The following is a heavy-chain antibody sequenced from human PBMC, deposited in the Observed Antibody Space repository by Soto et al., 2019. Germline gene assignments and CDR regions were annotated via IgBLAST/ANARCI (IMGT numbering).Heavy chain of an antibody. Sequence: GGSLRLSCAASGFTFSSYGMHWVRQAPGKGLEWVAVISYAGSNKYYADSVKGRFTISRDNSKNTLYLQMNSLRAEDTAVYYCAKDHIVVVPAPRKDAFDIWGQGTLVPVSS. V-gene: IGHV3-30*18. J-gene: IGHJ3*02. CDR2: ISYAGSNK. CDR3: AKDHIVVVPAPRKDAFDI. D-gene: IGHD2-2*01. CDR1: GFTFSSYG.